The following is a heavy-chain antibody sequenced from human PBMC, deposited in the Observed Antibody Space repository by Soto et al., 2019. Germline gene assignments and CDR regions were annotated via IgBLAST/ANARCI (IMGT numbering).Heavy chain of an antibody. CDR3: ARHRNIVATIPDY. CDR1: GGSISSYY. CDR2: IYYSGST. Sequence: LSLTCTVSGGSISSYYWSWIRQPPGKGLEWIGYIYYSGSTNYNPSLKSRVTISVDTSKNQFSLKLSSVTAADTAVYYCARHRNIVATIPDYWGQGTLVTVSS. V-gene: IGHV4-59*08. D-gene: IGHD5-12*01. J-gene: IGHJ4*02.